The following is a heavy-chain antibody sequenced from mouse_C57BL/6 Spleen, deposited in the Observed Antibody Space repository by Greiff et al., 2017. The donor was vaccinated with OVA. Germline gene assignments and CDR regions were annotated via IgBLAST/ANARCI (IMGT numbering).Heavy chain of an antibody. V-gene: IGHV3-6*01. J-gene: IGHJ4*01. CDR1: GYSITSGYY. CDR2: ISYDGSN. Sequence: EVQLQESGPGLVKPSQSLSLTCSVTGYSITSGYYWNWIRQFPGNKLEWMGYISYDGSNNYNPSLKNRISITRDTSKNQFFLKLNSVTTEDTASYYCARITMVPYAMDYWGQGTSVTVSS. CDR3: ARITMVPYAMDY. D-gene: IGHD1-1*02.